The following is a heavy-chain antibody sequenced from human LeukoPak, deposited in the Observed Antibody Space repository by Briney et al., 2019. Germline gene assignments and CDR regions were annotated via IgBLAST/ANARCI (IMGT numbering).Heavy chain of an antibody. J-gene: IGHJ4*02. V-gene: IGHV4-59*01. CDR1: GGSISSYY. CDR3: ARVLVGDYVNFDY. CDR2: IYYSGSA. Sequence: PSETLSLTCTVSGGSISSYYWSWIRQPPGKGLEWIGYIYYSGSANYNPSLKSRVTLSVDTSKNQFSLKLSSVTAADTAVYYCARVLVGDYVNFDYWGQGTLVTVSS. D-gene: IGHD4-17*01.